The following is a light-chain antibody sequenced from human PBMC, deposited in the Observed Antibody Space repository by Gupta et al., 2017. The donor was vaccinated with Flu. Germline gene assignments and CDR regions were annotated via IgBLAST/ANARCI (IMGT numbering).Light chain of an antibody. CDR1: SGINVGASK. J-gene: IGLJ2*01. CDR3: VIWHSSAWV. CDR2: YKSDSDK. V-gene: IGLV5-45*01. Sequence: LRSGINVGASKIYWYQQKPGSPPQYLLTYKSDSDKQQGSGVPSRFSGSKHASANAGILLISGLQAEDEADYYCVIWHSSAWVFGGGTKLTVL.